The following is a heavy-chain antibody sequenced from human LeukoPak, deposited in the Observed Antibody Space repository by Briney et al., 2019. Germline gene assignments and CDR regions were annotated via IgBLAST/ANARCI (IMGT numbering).Heavy chain of an antibody. V-gene: IGHV1-2*02. J-gene: IGHJ5*02. CDR1: GYTFTGYY. CDR3: AGDHGTSWASTWFDP. CDR2: INPNSGGT. Sequence: ASVKVSCKASGYTFTGYYMHWVRQAPGQGLEWMGWINPNSGGTNYAQKFQGRVTMTRDTTISTAYMELSRLRSDDTAVYYCAGDHGTSWASTWFDPWGQGTLVTVSS. D-gene: IGHD2-2*01.